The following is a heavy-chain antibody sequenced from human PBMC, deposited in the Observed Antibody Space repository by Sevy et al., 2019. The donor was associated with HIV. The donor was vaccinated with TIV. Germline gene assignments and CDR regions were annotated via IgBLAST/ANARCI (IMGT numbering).Heavy chain of an antibody. CDR2: ISSDGDNT. CDR1: GFTFNDYA. CDR3: VREGAPYRNIRYCSGNNCFYNWFDP. J-gene: IGHJ5*02. Sequence: GGSLRLSCAASGFTFNDYALHWVRQAPGKGLEWVAIISSDGDNTYYADTVKGRFTISRDNSKNTVYLQMNGLVAEDTAFYYCVREGAPYRNIRYCSGNNCFYNWFDPWGQGTLVTVSS. D-gene: IGHD2-15*01. V-gene: IGHV3-30-3*01.